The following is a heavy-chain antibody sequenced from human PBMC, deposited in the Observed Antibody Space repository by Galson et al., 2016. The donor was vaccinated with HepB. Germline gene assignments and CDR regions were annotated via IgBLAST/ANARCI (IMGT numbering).Heavy chain of an antibody. J-gene: IGHJ4*02. D-gene: IGHD2-15*01. CDR1: GFSFSSFA. Sequence: SVRVSCAASGFSFSSFAITWVRQAPGKGPEWVSVISGSGATRYYEDTVQGRFTIPRDHSTNTLFLQMDSRGADDTAVYFCARLDEAAAGPGKPFDYWGQGTLVTVSS. V-gene: IGHV3-23*01. CDR3: ARLDEAAAGPGKPFDY. CDR2: ISGSGATR.